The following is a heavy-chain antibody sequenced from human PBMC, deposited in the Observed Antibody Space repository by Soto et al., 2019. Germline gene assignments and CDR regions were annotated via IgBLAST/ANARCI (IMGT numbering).Heavy chain of an antibody. CDR3: AKDSWYFDL. CDR1: GFIFTNFL. J-gene: IGHJ4*02. Sequence: GGSLRLSCEASGFIFTNFLMHWVRQVPGKGLVWVSRIDTSGSSTSYADSVKGRFTISRDNDKNTVSLQMNSLRAEDTGVYYCAKDSWYFDLWSQGSLVTVSS. V-gene: IGHV3-74*01. CDR2: IDTSGSST. D-gene: IGHD6-13*01.